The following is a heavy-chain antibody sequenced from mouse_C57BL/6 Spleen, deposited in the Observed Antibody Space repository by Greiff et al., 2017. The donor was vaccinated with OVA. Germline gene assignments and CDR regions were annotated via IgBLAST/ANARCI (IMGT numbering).Heavy chain of an antibody. CDR1: GYTFTSYG. CDR3: ASYDGYTSISY. V-gene: IGHV1-81*01. Sequence: QVQLQQSGAELARPGASVKLSCKASGYTFTSYGISWVKQRTGQGLEWIGEIYPRSGNTYYNEKFKGKATLTADKSSSTAYMELRSLTSEDSAVYFCASYDGYTSISYWGQGTLVTVSA. D-gene: IGHD2-3*01. CDR2: IYPRSGNT. J-gene: IGHJ3*01.